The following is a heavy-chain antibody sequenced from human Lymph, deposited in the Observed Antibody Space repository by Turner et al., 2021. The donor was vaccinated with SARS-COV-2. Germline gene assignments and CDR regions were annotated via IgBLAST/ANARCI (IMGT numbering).Heavy chain of an antibody. CDR2: ISYDGSNK. J-gene: IGHJ4*02. CDR1: GFPFSTYA. D-gene: IGHD1-26*01. Sequence: QVQLVESGVGVVPPGRSLRLSCAASGFPFSTYAMYWVRQAPGKGLEWVAVISYDGSNKYYADSVKGRFTISRDNSKNTLFLQVNSLRAEDTAVYYCARPKSGSYWSHFDYWGQGTLVTVSS. V-gene: IGHV3-30-3*01. CDR3: ARPKSGSYWSHFDY.